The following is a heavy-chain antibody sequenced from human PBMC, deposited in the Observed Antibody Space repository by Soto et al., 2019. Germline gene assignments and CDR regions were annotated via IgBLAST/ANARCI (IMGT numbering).Heavy chain of an antibody. CDR2: IKSKGDGGTA. Sequence: PGGSLRLSCVASGFTFNSAWMNWVRQAPGKGLEWVGRIKSKGDGGTANYAAPVKGRFTISRDDSKNTLSLQMNSLRAEDTAVYYCARFWDYDFWSGYPTGMDVWGQGTTVTVSS. D-gene: IGHD3-3*01. CDR3: ARFWDYDFWSGYPTGMDV. CDR1: GFTFNSAW. J-gene: IGHJ6*02. V-gene: IGHV3-15*01.